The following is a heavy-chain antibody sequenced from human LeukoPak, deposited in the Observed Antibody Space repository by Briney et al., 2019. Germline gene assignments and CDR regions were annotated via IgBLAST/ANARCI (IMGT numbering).Heavy chain of an antibody. CDR2: ISYDGSNK. D-gene: IGHD3-22*01. J-gene: IGHJ4*02. CDR3: ARDGYYYDSSGQYYFDY. Sequence: GGSLRLSCAASGFTFSSYAMHWVRQAPGKGLEWVAVISYDGSNKYYADSLRGRVTISRDNSKNTLYLQMNSLRAEDTAVYYCARDGYYYDSSGQYYFDYWGQGTLVPVSS. CDR1: GFTFSSYA. V-gene: IGHV3-30*01.